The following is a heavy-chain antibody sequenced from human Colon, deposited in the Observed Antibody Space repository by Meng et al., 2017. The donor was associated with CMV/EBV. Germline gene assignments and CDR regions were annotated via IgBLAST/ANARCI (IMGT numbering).Heavy chain of an antibody. D-gene: IGHD3-3*01. V-gene: IGHV3-43D*03. CDR3: VKGGADLKWLLFDS. CDR2: IAWDGDTS. Sequence: SCAASGFSLSNYAMHWVRQAPGKGLEWVSVIAWDGDTSYYVDSVKGRFTISRDTSKNSLYLEMNNLRPEDTAFYYCVKGGADLKWLLFDSWGPGTLVTVSS. J-gene: IGHJ4*02. CDR1: GFSLSNYA.